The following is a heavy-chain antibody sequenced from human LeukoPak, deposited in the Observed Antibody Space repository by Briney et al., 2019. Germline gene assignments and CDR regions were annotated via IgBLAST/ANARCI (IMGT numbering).Heavy chain of an antibody. V-gene: IGHV4-34*01. CDR3: ARGWFGDSGNWFDP. CDR1: GGSFSGYY. J-gene: IGHJ5*02. CDR2: IYHSGST. D-gene: IGHD3-10*01. Sequence: SETLSLTCAVYGGSFSGYYWSWIRQPPGKELEWIGSIYHSGSTYYNPSLKSRVTISVGTSKNQFSLKLSSVTAADTAVYYCARGWFGDSGNWFDPWGQGTLVTVSS.